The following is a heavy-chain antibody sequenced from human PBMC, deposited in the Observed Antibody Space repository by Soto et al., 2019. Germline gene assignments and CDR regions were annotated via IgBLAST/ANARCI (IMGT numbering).Heavy chain of an antibody. CDR2: IYSGGGT. CDR1: GFAVSSNH. J-gene: IGHJ4*02. Sequence: EVPLVESGGGLVQPGGSLRLSCAASGFAVSSNHMTWVRQAPGKGLEWVSVIYSGGGTSYADSVKGRFTISRDNSENTLYLHMNSLRDEDTAVYYCATGVNYRPILGWGQGTLVTVSS. D-gene: IGHD3-16*01. V-gene: IGHV3-66*01. CDR3: ATGVNYRPILG.